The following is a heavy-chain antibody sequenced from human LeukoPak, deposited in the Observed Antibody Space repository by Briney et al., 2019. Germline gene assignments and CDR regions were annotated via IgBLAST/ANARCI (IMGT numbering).Heavy chain of an antibody. CDR1: GGSFSGYY. Sequence: SETLSLTCAVYGGSFSGYYWSWIRQPPGKGLEWIGEISHSGSTNYNPSLKSRVTISVDTSKNQFSLKLGSVTAADTAVYYCARARRSGLFDYWGQGTLVTVSS. CDR2: ISHSGST. D-gene: IGHD3-10*01. CDR3: ARARRSGLFDY. V-gene: IGHV4-34*01. J-gene: IGHJ4*02.